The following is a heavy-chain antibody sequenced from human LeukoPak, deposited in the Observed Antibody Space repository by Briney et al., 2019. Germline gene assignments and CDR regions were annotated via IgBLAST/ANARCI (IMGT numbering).Heavy chain of an antibody. CDR3: ARGRVPSYYYGMDV. V-gene: IGHV4-59*01. CDR2: IYYSGST. CDR1: GGSISSYY. J-gene: IGHJ6*02. Sequence: VKPSETLSLTCTVSGGSISSYYWSWIRQPPGKGLEWIGYIYYSGSTNYNPSLKSRVTISVDTSKNQFSLKLSSVTAADTAVYYCARGRVPSYYYGMDVWGQRTTVTVSS. D-gene: IGHD2-2*01.